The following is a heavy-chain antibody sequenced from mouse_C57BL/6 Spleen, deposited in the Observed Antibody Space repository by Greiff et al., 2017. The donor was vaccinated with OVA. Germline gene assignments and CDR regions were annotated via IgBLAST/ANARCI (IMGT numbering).Heavy chain of an antibody. D-gene: IGHD2-5*01. J-gene: IGHJ3*01. CDR2: IDPSDSYT. CDR1: GYTFTSYW. CDR3: ARGKGDYSNSLAY. Sequence: QVQLQQPGAELVMPGASVKLSCKASGYTFTSYWMHWVKQRPGQGLEWIGEIDPSDSYTNYNQKFTGKSTLTVDKSSSTAYMQISSLTSENTAVDDCARGKGDYSNSLAYWGQGTLVTVSA. V-gene: IGHV1-69*01.